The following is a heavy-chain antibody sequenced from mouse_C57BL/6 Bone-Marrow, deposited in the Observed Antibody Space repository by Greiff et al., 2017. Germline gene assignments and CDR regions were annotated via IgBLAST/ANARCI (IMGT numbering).Heavy chain of an antibody. CDR3: ARDTTVVATGDY. D-gene: IGHD1-1*01. J-gene: IGHJ4*01. V-gene: IGHV1-80*01. Sequence: LVESGAELVKPGASVKISCKASGYAFSSYWMNWVKQRPGKGLEWIGQIYPGDGDTNYNGKFKGKATLTADKSSSTAYMQLSSLTSEDSAVYFCARDTTVVATGDYWGQGTSVTVSS. CDR1: GYAFSSYW. CDR2: IYPGDGDT.